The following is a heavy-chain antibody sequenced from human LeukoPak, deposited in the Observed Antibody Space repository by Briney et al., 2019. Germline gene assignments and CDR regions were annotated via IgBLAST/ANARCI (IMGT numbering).Heavy chain of an antibody. CDR1: GFTFSSYG. CDR3: PKGYYYDDPDAFDI. J-gene: IGHJ3*02. CDR2: IRYDGSNK. Sequence: PGGSLRLSCAASGFTFSSYGMHWVRQAPGKGLEWVAFIRYDGSNKYYADSVKGRFTISRDNSKNTLYLQMNSLRAEDTAVYYCPKGYYYDDPDAFDIWGQGTMVTVSS. D-gene: IGHD3-22*01. V-gene: IGHV3-30*02.